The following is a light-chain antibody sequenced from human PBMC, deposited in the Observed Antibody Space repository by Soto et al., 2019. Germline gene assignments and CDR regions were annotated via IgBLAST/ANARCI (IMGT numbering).Light chain of an antibody. J-gene: IGLJ2*01. CDR2: EGS. V-gene: IGLV2-23*01. Sequence: QSALTQPASVSGSPGQWITISCTGTSSDVGSYNLVSWYQQHPGKAPKLMIYEGSKRPSGVSNRFSGSKSGNTASLTISGLQAEDEADYYCCSYARSSTLVFGGGTQLTVL. CDR3: CSYARSSTLV. CDR1: SSDVGSYNL.